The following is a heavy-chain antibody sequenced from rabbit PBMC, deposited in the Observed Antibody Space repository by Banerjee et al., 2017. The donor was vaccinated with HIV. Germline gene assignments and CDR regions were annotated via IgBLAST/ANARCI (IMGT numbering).Heavy chain of an antibody. Sequence: QESGGDLVKPEGSLTLTCTASGFSFSSSYWICWVRQAPGKGLEWIGCISIGSGSTYYASWAKGRFTITKTSSTTVTLQMTSLTAADTATYFCARGVSRANLWGQGTLVTVS. CDR3: ARGVSRANL. CDR2: ISIGSGST. V-gene: IGHV1S45*01. CDR1: GFSFSSSYW. D-gene: IGHD1-1*01. J-gene: IGHJ4*01.